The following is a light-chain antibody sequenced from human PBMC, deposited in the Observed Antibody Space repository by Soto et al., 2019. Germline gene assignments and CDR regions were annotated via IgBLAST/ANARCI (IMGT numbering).Light chain of an antibody. CDR3: SSYTGSSTLA. CDR1: SSDVGAYNY. J-gene: IGLJ2*01. Sequence: QSALTQPASVSGSPGQSITISCTGTSSDVGAYNYVSWYQQHPGKAPKLMIYDVSNRPSGVSNRFSGSKSGNTASLTISGLQAEDEADYYCSSYTGSSTLAFGGGTKLTVL. CDR2: DVS. V-gene: IGLV2-14*01.